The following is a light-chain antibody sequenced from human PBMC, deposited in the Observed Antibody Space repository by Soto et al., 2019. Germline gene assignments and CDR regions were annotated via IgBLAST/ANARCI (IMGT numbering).Light chain of an antibody. CDR2: TAS. Sequence: DIQMTQSPTSLSASVGDRVTITCRASQTISNHLNWYQQKPGKAPKLLIYTASSLQSGVPLRFSGSGSGTDFTLTISSLQPEDFATYYCHQTYSTQWTFGQGTKVDIK. J-gene: IGKJ1*01. CDR3: HQTYSTQWT. CDR1: QTISNH. V-gene: IGKV1-39*01.